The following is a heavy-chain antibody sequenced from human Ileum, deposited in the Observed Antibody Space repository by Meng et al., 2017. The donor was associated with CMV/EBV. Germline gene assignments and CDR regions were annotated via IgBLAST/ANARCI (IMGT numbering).Heavy chain of an antibody. Sequence: VQWPPAVQGLEKPPQTLLLTCAISGDSVSSTTVTWNWIRQSPSRGLEWLGRTYYRSKWFNDYALSVRGRITINPDISKNQLSLKMNSVTPEDTAVYYCVRLTGNSWLDYWGRGTLVTVSS. J-gene: IGHJ4*02. CDR1: GDSVSSTTVT. CDR2: TYYRSKWFN. V-gene: IGHV6-1*01. D-gene: IGHD6-13*01. CDR3: VRLTGNSWLDY.